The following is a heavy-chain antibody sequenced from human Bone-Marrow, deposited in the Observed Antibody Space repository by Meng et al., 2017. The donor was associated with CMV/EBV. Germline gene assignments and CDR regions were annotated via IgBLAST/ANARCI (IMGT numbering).Heavy chain of an antibody. CDR3: ARDRVSDSSSWEYDY. Sequence: GGSLRLSCAASGFTFSSYAMHWVRQAPGKGLEWVAVISYDGSNKYYADSVKGRFTISRDNSKNTLYLQMNSLRAEDTAVYYCARDRVSDSSSWEYDYWGQGTLVTVSS. CDR1: GFTFSSYA. J-gene: IGHJ4*02. CDR2: ISYDGSNK. V-gene: IGHV3-30*04. D-gene: IGHD6-13*01.